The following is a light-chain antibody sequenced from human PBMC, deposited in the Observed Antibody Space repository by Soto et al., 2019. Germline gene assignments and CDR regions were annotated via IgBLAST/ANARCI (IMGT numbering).Light chain of an antibody. J-gene: IGLJ1*01. CDR3: SSYTSSSTLV. CDR2: DVS. CDR1: SSDVGAYNY. Sequence: QSVLTQPRSVSGSPGQSVTISCTGTSSDVGAYNYVSWFQQHPGKAPKLMMSDVSKRPSGVPDRFSGSKSGTTASLTISGLQAEDEADYYCSSYTSSSTLVFGTGTKVTVL. V-gene: IGLV2-11*01.